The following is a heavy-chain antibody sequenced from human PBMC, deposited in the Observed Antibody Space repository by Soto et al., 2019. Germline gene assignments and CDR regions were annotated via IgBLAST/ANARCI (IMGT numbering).Heavy chain of an antibody. V-gene: IGHV3-74*01. Sequence: GGSLRLSCVASGFTFTDSWMHWVRQAPGKGLVWVSRINERGTESNYADSVKGRFTISRDNAKNTVYLQMNGLRAEDTAVSYCGRVAVIPRGIEYWGQGTLVTV. D-gene: IGHD6-19*01. CDR2: INERGTES. CDR3: GRVAVIPRGIEY. J-gene: IGHJ4*02. CDR1: GFTFTDSW.